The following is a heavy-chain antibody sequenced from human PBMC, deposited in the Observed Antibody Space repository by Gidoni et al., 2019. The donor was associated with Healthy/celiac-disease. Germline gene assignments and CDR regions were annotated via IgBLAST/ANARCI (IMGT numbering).Heavy chain of an antibody. CDR3: ARDEGKQLGIEGYFDY. J-gene: IGHJ4*02. Sequence: QVQLVESGGGVVQPGRSLRLSCAASGFTFSSYAMHWVRQAPGKGLEWVAVISYDGSNKYYADSVKGRFTISRDNSKNTLYLQMNSLRAEDTAVYYCARDEGKQLGIEGYFDYWGQGTLVTVSS. V-gene: IGHV3-30*04. CDR2: ISYDGSNK. CDR1: GFTFSSYA. D-gene: IGHD7-27*01.